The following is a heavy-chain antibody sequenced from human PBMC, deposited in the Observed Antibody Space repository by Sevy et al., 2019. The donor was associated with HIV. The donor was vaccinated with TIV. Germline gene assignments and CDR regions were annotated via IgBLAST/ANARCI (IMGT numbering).Heavy chain of an antibody. D-gene: IGHD5-18*01. V-gene: IGHV3-23*01. CDR3: VKEVSQYSYSDY. CDR1: GFTFSNYA. J-gene: IGHJ4*02. CDR2: ISGSADAT. Sequence: GSLRLSCAASGFTFSNYAMSWVRQTPGKGLEWVSAISGSADATYYIDSVKGRFTISRDNSKNTVYLQMNSLRAEDTAVYYCVKEVSQYSYSDYWGQGTLVTVSS.